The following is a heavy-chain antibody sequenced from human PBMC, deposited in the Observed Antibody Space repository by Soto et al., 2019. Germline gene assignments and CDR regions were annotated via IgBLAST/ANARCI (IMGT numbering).Heavy chain of an antibody. V-gene: IGHV1-2*04. J-gene: IGHJ3*02. CDR2: INPNSGGT. D-gene: IGHD2-2*01. CDR1: GYTFTGYY. CDR3: ARADIVLVPAAMSAAFDI. Sequence: QVQLVQSGAEVKKPGASVKVSCKASGYTFTGYYMHWVRQAPGQGLEWMGWINPNSGGTNYAQKFQGWVTMTRDTSISTAYMQLSRLRSGHTAVYYCARADIVLVPAAMSAAFDIWGQGTMVTVSS.